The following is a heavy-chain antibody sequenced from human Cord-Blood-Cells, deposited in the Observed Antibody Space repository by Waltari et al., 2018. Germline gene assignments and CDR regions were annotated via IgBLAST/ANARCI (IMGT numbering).Heavy chain of an antibody. CDR2: IIPIFGTA. V-gene: IGHV1-69*06. Sequence: QVQLVQSGAEVKKPGSSVKVSCKASGGTFSSYDISWVRQAPGHGLEWMGGIIPIFGTANYAQKFQGTVTITADKSTSTAYMELSSLRSEDTAVYYCARGSGYSSSWYPYWYFDLWGRGTLVTVSS. J-gene: IGHJ2*01. CDR1: GGTFSSYD. CDR3: ARGSGYSSSWYPYWYFDL. D-gene: IGHD6-13*01.